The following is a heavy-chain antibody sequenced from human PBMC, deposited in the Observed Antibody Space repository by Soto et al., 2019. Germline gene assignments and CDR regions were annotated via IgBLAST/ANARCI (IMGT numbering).Heavy chain of an antibody. CDR2: SSGYNGKP. CDR1: GYTFGRSG. J-gene: IGHJ4*02. V-gene: IGHV1-18*01. Sequence: QVQLVQSGGEVKKPGASVKVSCKASGYTFGRSGISWVRQAPGQGFEWMGWSSGYNGKPEDTQKVQGRVTMTTDTSTNTAHMELRSLTSDDTAVYYGARYQWCGSDRGNAGAGVDYWGQGTLVSVSS. CDR3: ARYQWCGSDRGNAGAGVDY. D-gene: IGHD2-21*02.